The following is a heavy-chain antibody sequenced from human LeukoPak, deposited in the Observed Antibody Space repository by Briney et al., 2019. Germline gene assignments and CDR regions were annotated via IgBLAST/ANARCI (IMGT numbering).Heavy chain of an antibody. D-gene: IGHD5-12*01. Sequence: GGSLRLSCAASGFTFSSYSMNWVRQAPGKGLEWVSYISSGTDTIYYADSMKGRFTISRDNAKNSLYLQMNSLRDEDTAVYYCARDEGYSGYVQDYWGQGTLVTVSS. CDR1: GFTFSSYS. V-gene: IGHV3-48*02. CDR2: ISSGTDTI. CDR3: ARDEGYSGYVQDY. J-gene: IGHJ4*02.